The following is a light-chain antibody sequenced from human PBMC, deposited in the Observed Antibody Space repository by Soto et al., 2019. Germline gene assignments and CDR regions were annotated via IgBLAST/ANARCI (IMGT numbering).Light chain of an antibody. CDR2: GAS. J-gene: IGKJ5*01. Sequence: EIVMTQSPATLSVSPGERATLSCRASQSVSSKLAWYQQKPGQAPRLLIYGASTRATGIPARFSGSGSGTDFTLTISRLEPEDFALYYCQQYGGSPITFGQGTRLEIK. V-gene: IGKV3-15*01. CDR1: QSVSSK. CDR3: QQYGGSPIT.